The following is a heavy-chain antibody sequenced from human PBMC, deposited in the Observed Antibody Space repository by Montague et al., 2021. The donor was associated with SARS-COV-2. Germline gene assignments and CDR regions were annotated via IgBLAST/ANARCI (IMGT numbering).Heavy chain of an antibody. CDR3: ARVGVPYYDILTGYYIEGSDAFDI. J-gene: IGHJ3*02. Sequence: SETLSLTCTVSGGSISAYYWSWIRQPPGKGLEWIAYMYNSRSSNYNPSLKSRVSISVDTSKSQFSLKLTSVTAADTAVYYCARVGVPYYDILTGYYIEGSDAFDIWGQGTMVTVSS. V-gene: IGHV4-59*13. CDR1: GGSISAYY. D-gene: IGHD3-9*01. CDR2: MYNSRSS.